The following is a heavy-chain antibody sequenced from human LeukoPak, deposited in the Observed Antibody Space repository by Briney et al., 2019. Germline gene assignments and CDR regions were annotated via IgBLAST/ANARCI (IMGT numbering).Heavy chain of an antibody. D-gene: IGHD1-26*01. Sequence: ASVKVSCKASGGTFSSYAISWVRQAPGQGLEWMGGIIPIFGTANYAQKFQGRVTITADESTSTAYMELSSLRSEDTAVYYCARDGSGSYADAFDIWGQGTMVTVSS. CDR3: ARDGSGSYADAFDI. J-gene: IGHJ3*02. CDR1: GGTFSSYA. V-gene: IGHV1-69*13. CDR2: IIPIFGTA.